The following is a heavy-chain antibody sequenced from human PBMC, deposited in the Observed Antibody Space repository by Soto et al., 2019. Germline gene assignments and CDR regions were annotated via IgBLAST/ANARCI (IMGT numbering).Heavy chain of an antibody. CDR3: ARGRYCLTGRCFPNWFDS. CDR1: GGSISGYY. D-gene: IGHD7-27*01. Sequence: SETLSLTCTVSGGSISGYYLSWIRQFPGKGLEWIGYVYKSATTYYNPSFESRVAVSVDTSKSQFSLNVTSLTAADTAVYFCARGRYCLTGRCFPNWFDSWGQGALVTVSS. CDR2: VYKSATT. V-gene: IGHV4-4*08. J-gene: IGHJ5*01.